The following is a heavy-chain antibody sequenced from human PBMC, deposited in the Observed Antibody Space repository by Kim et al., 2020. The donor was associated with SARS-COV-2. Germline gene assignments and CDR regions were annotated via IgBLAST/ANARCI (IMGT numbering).Heavy chain of an antibody. J-gene: IGHJ4*02. CDR3: ARGQLPFDY. D-gene: IGHD2-2*01. Sequence: SDTRYSPSFQGQVSISADKSISTAYLQWSSLKASDTAMYYCARGQLPFDYWGQGTLVTVSS. CDR2: SDT. V-gene: IGHV5-51*01.